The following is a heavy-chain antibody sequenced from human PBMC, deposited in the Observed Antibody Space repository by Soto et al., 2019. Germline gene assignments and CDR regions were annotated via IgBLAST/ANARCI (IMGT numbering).Heavy chain of an antibody. CDR2: IYFSGST. Sequence: QLQLQESGPGLMKPSETLSLTCSVSGVSISNTSYYWGWIRQPPGKGLEWVGTIYFSGSTFYNPSLKSRVTISIDTSKNQFSLRLSSVTAADTAVYYCARHGSYWGQGTLVTVSS. CDR1: GVSISNTSYY. J-gene: IGHJ4*02. CDR3: ARHGSY. V-gene: IGHV4-39*01.